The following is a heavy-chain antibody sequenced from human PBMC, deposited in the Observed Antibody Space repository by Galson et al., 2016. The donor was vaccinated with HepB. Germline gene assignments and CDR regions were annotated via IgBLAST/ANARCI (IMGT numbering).Heavy chain of an antibody. CDR3: ARGLVVSVSGDAIDI. CDR1: GGSFSNSY. J-gene: IGHJ3*02. D-gene: IGHD2-2*01. CDR2: VTDSGST. Sequence: SETLSLTCAVYGGSFSNSYWNWIRQPPGEGLEWIGEVTDSGSTNCNPSLKSRVTIPLDTSKNQFSLKLSSVTAADTAVFYCARGLVVSVSGDAIDIWGQGTMVTVSS. V-gene: IGHV4-34*01.